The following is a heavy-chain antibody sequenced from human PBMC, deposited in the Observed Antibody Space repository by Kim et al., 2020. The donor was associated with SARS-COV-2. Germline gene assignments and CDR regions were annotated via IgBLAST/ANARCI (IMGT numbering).Heavy chain of an antibody. D-gene: IGHD6-13*01. Sequence: SETLSLTCTVSGGSISSGGYYWSWIRQHPGKGLEWIGYIYYSGSTYYNPSLKSRVTISVDTSKNQFSLKLSSVTAADTAVYYCARGRGDSSSWYLRYWYFDLWGRGTLVTVSS. CDR3: ARGRGDSSSWYLRYWYFDL. V-gene: IGHV4-31*03. CDR1: GGSISSGGYY. J-gene: IGHJ2*01. CDR2: IYYSGST.